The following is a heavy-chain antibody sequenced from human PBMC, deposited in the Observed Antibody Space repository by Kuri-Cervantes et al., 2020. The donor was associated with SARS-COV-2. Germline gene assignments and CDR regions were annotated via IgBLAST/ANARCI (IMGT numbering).Heavy chain of an antibody. CDR2: IYQSGGA. Sequence: SETLSLTCGVSGYSISSGYYWGWIRRPPGKGLEWIGYIYQSGGANYNPSLKSPVTISVDTSKNQFSLKMSFVTTADTAVYYCARGKGSGRYYKYYFDYWGHGTLVTVSS. D-gene: IGHD3-10*01. V-gene: IGHV4-38-2*01. CDR1: GYSISSGYY. J-gene: IGHJ4*01. CDR3: ARGKGSGRYYKYYFDY.